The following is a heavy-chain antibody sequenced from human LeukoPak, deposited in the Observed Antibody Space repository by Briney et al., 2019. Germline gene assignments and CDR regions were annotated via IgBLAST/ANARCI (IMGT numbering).Heavy chain of an antibody. CDR2: ISSSGSTI. J-gene: IGHJ4*02. D-gene: IGHD3-10*01. CDR1: GFTFSSYS. V-gene: IGHV3-48*04. Sequence: GGSLRLSCAASGFTFSSYSMNWVRQAPGKGLEWVSYISSSGSTIYYADSVKGRFTISRDNAKNSLYLQMNSLRAEDTAVYYCAREAMVRGPNDYWGQGTLVTVSS. CDR3: AREAMVRGPNDY.